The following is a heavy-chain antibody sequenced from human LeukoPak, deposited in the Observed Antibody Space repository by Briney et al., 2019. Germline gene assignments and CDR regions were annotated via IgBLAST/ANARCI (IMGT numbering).Heavy chain of an antibody. CDR3: ARVTEKQYLPFDS. J-gene: IGHJ4*02. V-gene: IGHV6-1*01. Sequence: SQTLSLTWAISGXSVSSNSAAWNWIRQSPSRGLEWLGRTYSRSRWYNEYALSVKSRITINPDTSKNQFSLQLNSVTPEDTAVYYCARVTEKQYLPFDSWGQGTLVTVSS. CDR2: TYSRSRWYN. D-gene: IGHD6-19*01. CDR1: GXSVSSNSAA.